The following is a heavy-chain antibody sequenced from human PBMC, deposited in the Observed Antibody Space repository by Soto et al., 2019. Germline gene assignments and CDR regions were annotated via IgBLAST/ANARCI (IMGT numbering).Heavy chain of an antibody. CDR1: GGSISSSSYY. CDR3: ARTYDSSGYYCGHWFDP. V-gene: IGHV4-39*01. Sequence: SETLSLTCTVSGGSISSSSYYWGWIRQPPGKGLEWIGSIYYSGSTYYNPSLKSRVTISVDTSKNQFSLKLISVTAADTAVYYCARTYDSSGYYCGHWFDPWGQGTLVTVSS. CDR2: IYYSGST. J-gene: IGHJ5*02. D-gene: IGHD3-22*01.